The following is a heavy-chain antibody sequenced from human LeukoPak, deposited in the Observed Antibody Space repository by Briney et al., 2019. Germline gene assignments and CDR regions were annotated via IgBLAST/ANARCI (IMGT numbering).Heavy chain of an antibody. CDR3: ARVSRDSGSFSLPPADFDY. J-gene: IGHJ4*02. D-gene: IGHD1-26*01. Sequence: ASVKVSCKASGYTFTSYYMHWVRQAPGQGLEWMGWINPNSGGTNYAQKFQGRVTMTRDTSISTAYMELSRLRSDDTAVYYCARVSRDSGSFSLPPADFDYWGQGTLVTVSS. V-gene: IGHV1-2*02. CDR1: GYTFTSYY. CDR2: INPNSGGT.